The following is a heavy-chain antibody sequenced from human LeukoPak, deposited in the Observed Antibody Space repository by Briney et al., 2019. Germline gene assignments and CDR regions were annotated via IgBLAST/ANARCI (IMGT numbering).Heavy chain of an antibody. V-gene: IGHV1-46*01. J-gene: IGHJ3*02. CDR1: GYTFTSYY. CDR2: INPSGGST. D-gene: IGHD3-3*01. CDR3: ARGRGEVGYYDFWSGYYFDAFGI. Sequence: ASVKVSCKASGYTFTSYYMHWVRQAPGQGLEWMGIINPSGGSTSYAQKFQGRGTMTRDTSTSTVYMELSSLRSEDTAVYYCARGRGEVGYYDFWSGYYFDAFGIWGQGTMVTVSS.